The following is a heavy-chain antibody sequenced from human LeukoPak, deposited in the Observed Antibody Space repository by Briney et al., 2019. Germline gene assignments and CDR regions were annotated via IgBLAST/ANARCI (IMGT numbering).Heavy chain of an antibody. CDR1: GFTFSSYS. Sequence: GGSLRLSCAASGFTFSSYSMNWVRQAPGKGLEWVSSISSSSSYIYYADSVKGRFTISRDNAKNSLYLQMNSLRAEDTAVYYCARGPWGVIMAPRFDYWGQGTLVTVSS. CDR2: ISSSSSYI. CDR3: ARGPWGVIMAPRFDY. V-gene: IGHV3-21*01. D-gene: IGHD3-10*01. J-gene: IGHJ4*02.